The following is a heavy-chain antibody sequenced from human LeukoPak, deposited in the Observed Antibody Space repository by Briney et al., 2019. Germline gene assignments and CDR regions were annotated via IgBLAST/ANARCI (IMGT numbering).Heavy chain of an antibody. V-gene: IGHV5-51*01. J-gene: IGHJ4*02. Sequence: GESLKISRKASGYRFTTYWIGWVRQMPGKGLEWMGIIYPGDSDTRYTPSFQGQVTMSADKSINTAYLQWSSLKASDTAMYYCARRQGCSSTSCPPDYWGQGTLVTVSP. CDR1: GYRFTTYW. CDR3: ARRQGCSSTSCPPDY. D-gene: IGHD2-2*01. CDR2: IYPGDSDT.